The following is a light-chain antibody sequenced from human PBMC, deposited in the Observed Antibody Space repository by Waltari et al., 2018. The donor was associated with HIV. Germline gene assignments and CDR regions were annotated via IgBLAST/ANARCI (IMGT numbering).Light chain of an antibody. V-gene: IGLV1-44*01. Sequence: QSVLTQPPSASGTPGQRVTISRSGGSSNIRSNTVNWFQQLPGTAPKLLIYNNDQRPSGVPDRFSGSKSGTSASLAISGLQSEDEADYYCAAWDDSLNGYVFGTGTKVTVL. CDR3: AAWDDSLNGYV. CDR2: NND. CDR1: SSNIRSNT. J-gene: IGLJ1*01.